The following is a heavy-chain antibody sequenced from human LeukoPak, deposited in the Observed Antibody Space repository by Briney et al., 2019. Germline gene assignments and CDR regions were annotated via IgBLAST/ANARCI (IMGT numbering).Heavy chain of an antibody. CDR2: INPSGGST. CDR3: AREEASRDYYPTEDY. CDR1: GYTFTNYD. V-gene: IGHV1-46*01. D-gene: IGHD3-10*01. J-gene: IGHJ4*02. Sequence: ASVKVSCKASGYTFTNYDFNWVRQAPGQGLEWMGIINPSGGSTSYAQKFQGRVTMTRDMSTSTVYMELSSLRSEDTAVYYCAREEASRDYYPTEDYWGQGTLVTVSS.